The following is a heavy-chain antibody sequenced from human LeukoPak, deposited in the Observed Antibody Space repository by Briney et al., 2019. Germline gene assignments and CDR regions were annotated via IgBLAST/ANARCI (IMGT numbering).Heavy chain of an antibody. CDR2: ISGSGGST. D-gene: IGHD6-19*01. CDR1: GFTFSTYA. V-gene: IGHV3-23*01. J-gene: IGHJ4*02. CDR3: AKGEIGAVAGLLDY. Sequence: GGSLRLSCAASGFTFSTYAMSWVRQAPGKGLEWVSAISGSGGSTYYADSVKGRFTISRDNSKDTLYLQMNSLRAEDTAVYYCAKGEIGAVAGLLDYWGQGILVTVSS.